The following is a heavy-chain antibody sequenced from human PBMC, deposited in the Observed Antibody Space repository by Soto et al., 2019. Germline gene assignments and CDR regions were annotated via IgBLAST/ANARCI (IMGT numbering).Heavy chain of an antibody. J-gene: IGHJ4*02. CDR3: AKPHEIIVIPSATYFDS. V-gene: IGHV3-23*01. Sequence: RRLSCAASGFTFSSYAMSWVRQAPGKGLEWVSSITGNSVGADYADSVRGRFTISRDNSKKTLYLQLNSLTAEDTAIYYCAKPHEIIVIPSATYFDSWGRGTLVTVSS. CDR2: ITGNSVGA. CDR1: GFTFSSYA. D-gene: IGHD3-16*02.